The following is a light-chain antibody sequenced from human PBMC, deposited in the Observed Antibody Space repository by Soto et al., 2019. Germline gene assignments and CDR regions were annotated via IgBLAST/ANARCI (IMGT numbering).Light chain of an antibody. J-gene: IGLJ2*01. CDR3: SSYATSRDVF. CDR1: SSDVGGYNF. V-gene: IGLV2-14*01. CDR2: EVT. Sequence: QPVLTQPASVSGSPGQSITISCTGTSSDVGGYNFVSWYQQHPGKAPKLMIYEVTNRPSGVSNRFSGSKSGNTASLTISRLQAEDEADYYCSSYATSRDVFFGGGTKVTVL.